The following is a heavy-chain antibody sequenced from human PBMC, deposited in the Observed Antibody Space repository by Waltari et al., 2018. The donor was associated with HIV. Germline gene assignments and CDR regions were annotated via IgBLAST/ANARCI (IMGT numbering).Heavy chain of an antibody. V-gene: IGHV3-66*01. CDR1: ELPAGTTD. CDR2: IDSDGNT. J-gene: IGHJ6*02. CDR3: ANSDDYSNYYYGMDV. Sequence: EVTLVESGGGLVQPGGSLRLSWEALELPAGTTDRSWVRQAPGMGLEWVSLIDSDGNTRYADSVKGRFTISRDSSKNMVYLQMKSLRGEDTAVYYCANSDDYSNYYYGMDVWGQGTTVTVSS. D-gene: IGHD4-4*01.